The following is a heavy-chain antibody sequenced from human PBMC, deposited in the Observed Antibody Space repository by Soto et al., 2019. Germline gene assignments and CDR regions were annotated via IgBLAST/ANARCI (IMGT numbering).Heavy chain of an antibody. CDR2: INPYNGNT. V-gene: IGHV1-18*01. Sequence: QVQLVQSGTEVKKPGASVKVSCKASGYTFTSYAISWVRQAPGQGLEWMGWINPYNGNTNYAQTLQGRVTMTTDTSTSTAYMGLRRRRSDDTAVYYCARDTAMALPDAWGQGTLVTVSS. D-gene: IGHD5-18*01. CDR3: ARDTAMALPDA. CDR1: GYTFTSYA. J-gene: IGHJ4*02.